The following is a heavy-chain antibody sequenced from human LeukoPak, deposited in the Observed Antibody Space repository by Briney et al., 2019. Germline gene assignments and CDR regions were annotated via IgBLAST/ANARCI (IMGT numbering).Heavy chain of an antibody. J-gene: IGHJ3*02. V-gene: IGHV5-51*01. CDR1: GYSFTSYW. CDR2: IYPGDSDT. Sequence: GESLKISCKGSGYSFTSYWIGWVRQMPGKGLEWMGIIYPGDSDTRYSPSFQGQVTISADKSISTAYLQWSSLKASDTAMYYCARLIAVAGLLDAFDIWGQGTMVTVSS. D-gene: IGHD6-19*01. CDR3: ARLIAVAGLLDAFDI.